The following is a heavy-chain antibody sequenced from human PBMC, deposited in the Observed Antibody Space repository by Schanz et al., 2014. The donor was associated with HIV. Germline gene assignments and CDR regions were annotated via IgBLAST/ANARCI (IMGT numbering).Heavy chain of an antibody. CDR1: GFTFSSFG. Sequence: QVQVVESGGGVVRPGRSLRLSCAASGFTFSSFGMHWVRQAPGKGLEWVAASWYDGNTEYYADSVKGRFTISRDNSKKTLYLQMNSLRGEDSAVYYCARDRMDTVVSYHYYYGMDVWGQGTTVIVSS. J-gene: IGHJ6*02. D-gene: IGHD4-17*01. CDR3: ARDRMDTVVSYHYYYGMDV. CDR2: SWYDGNTE. V-gene: IGHV3-33*01.